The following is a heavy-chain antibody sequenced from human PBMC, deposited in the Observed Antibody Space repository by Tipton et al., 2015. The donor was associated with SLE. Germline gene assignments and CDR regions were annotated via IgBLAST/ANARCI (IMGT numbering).Heavy chain of an antibody. D-gene: IGHD1-14*01. CDR3: ARGGTGVGYFYYGMDV. J-gene: IGHJ6*02. CDR1: VGSFSGHH. CDR2: IHHGGST. V-gene: IGHV4-34*01. Sequence: TLSLTCAVYVGSFSGHHWTWIRQPPGKGLEWIGNIHHGGSTYYSPSVKSRVTISVDRSKNQFSLTLRSVTAADTAVYYCARGGTGVGYFYYGMDVWGQGTLVTVSS.